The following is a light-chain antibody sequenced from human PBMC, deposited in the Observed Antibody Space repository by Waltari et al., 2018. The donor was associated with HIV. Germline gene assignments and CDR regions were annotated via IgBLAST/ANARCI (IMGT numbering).Light chain of an antibody. CDR2: AAS. Sequence: DIQMTQSPSSLDASVGDRVTITCRESQSISSYLNWFQQKPGKAPKLLIFAASSLQSGVPSRFSGSGSGTIFTLTINSLRPEDFATNYCQQSSTTPFTFGPGTKVDIK. CDR3: QQSSTTPFT. J-gene: IGKJ3*01. CDR1: QSISSY. V-gene: IGKV1-39*01.